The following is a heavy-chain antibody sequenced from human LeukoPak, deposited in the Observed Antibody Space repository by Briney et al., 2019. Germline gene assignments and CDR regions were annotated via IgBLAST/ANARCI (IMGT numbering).Heavy chain of an antibody. J-gene: IGHJ1*01. CDR2: INHSGST. V-gene: IGHV4-34*01. D-gene: IGHD3-22*01. CDR1: GGSFSGYY. Sequence: SETLSLTCAVYGGSFSGYYWSWIRQPPVKGLEWIGEINHSGSTNYNPSLKSRVTISVDTSKNQFSLKLSSVTAADTAVYYCATAAGKWLLLRQGLQYFQHWGQGTLVTVSS. CDR3: ATAAGKWLLLRQGLQYFQH.